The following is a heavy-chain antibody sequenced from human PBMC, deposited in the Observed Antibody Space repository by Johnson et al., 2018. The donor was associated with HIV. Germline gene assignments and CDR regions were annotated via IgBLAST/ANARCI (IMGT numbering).Heavy chain of an antibody. CDR3: AKPPSMGADGFAI. CDR1: GFTFDDYG. D-gene: IGHD3-16*01. V-gene: IGHV3-20*04. Sequence: MLLVESGGGVVRPGGSLRLSCAASGFTFDDYGMSWVHQAPGKGLEWVPGINWNGGSTGYADSVKGGFTISSDNAKNSLYLQMNSLRAEDTALYYCAKPPSMGADGFAIWGHGTMVTVSS. CDR2: INWNGGST. J-gene: IGHJ3*02.